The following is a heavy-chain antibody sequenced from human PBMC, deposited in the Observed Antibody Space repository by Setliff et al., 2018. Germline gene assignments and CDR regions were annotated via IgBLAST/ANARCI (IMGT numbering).Heavy chain of an antibody. CDR3: ARRHCSGGSCYSLNYFDY. D-gene: IGHD2-15*01. J-gene: IGHJ4*02. CDR1: GYFISSGYY. CDR2: IYHSGGT. V-gene: IGHV4-38-2*01. Sequence: SETLSLTCAVSGYFISSGYYWGWIRQPPGKGLEWIGSIYHSGGTYYNPSLKSRVTISVDTSKKQFSLKLSSVTAADTAVYYCARRHCSGGSCYSLNYFDYWGQGTRVTVSS.